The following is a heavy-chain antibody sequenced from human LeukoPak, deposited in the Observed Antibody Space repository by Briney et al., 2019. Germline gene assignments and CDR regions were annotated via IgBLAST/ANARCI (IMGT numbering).Heavy chain of an antibody. Sequence: PSETLSLTCTVSGYSISSGYYWGWIRQPPGKGLEWIGSIYHSGSTYYNPSLKSRVTISVDTSKNQFSLKLSSVTAADTAVYYCARDNNYYGSGSYHDYWGQGTLVTVSS. J-gene: IGHJ4*02. D-gene: IGHD3-10*01. CDR1: GYSISSGYY. V-gene: IGHV4-38-2*02. CDR3: ARDNNYYGSGSYHDY. CDR2: IYHSGST.